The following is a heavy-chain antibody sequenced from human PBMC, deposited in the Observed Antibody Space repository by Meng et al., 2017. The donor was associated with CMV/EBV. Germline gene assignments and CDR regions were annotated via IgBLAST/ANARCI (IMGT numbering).Heavy chain of an antibody. V-gene: IGHV1-69*05. CDR2: IIPIFGTA. Sequence: SVPVSCKASGGTFLSYAISWVRQAPGQGLAWMGGIIPIFGTANYAQKFQGRVTITTDESTGTAYMELSSLRSEDTAVYYCARLIVVVPAASYYYYYYGMDVWGQGTTVTVSS. CDR3: ARLIVVVPAASYYYYYYGMDV. CDR1: GGTFLSYA. J-gene: IGHJ6*02. D-gene: IGHD2-2*01.